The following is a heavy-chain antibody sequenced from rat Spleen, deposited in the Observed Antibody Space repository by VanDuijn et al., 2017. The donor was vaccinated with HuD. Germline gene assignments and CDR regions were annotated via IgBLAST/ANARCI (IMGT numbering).Heavy chain of an antibody. V-gene: IGHV5-22*01. Sequence: EVQLVESGGGLVQPGRSLKLSCAASGFTFSDYYMAWVRQAPKKGLEWVASISYEGSSTYYGDSVKGRFTISRDNAKSTLYLQMNSLRSEDTATYYCARPHSSHYVMDAWGQGVMVTVSS. CDR3: ARPHSSHYVMDA. CDR1: GFTFSDYY. D-gene: IGHD1-8*01. J-gene: IGHJ4*01. CDR2: ISYEGSST.